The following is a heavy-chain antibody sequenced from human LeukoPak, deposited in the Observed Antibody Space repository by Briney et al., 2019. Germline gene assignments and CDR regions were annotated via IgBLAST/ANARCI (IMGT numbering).Heavy chain of an antibody. CDR2: INPNSGGT. V-gene: IGHV1-2*02. D-gene: IGHD2-15*01. CDR1: GYTFTSYY. J-gene: IGHJ5*02. CDR3: ARDQRYCSGGSCYPDWFDP. Sequence: ASVKVSCKASGYTFTSYYMHWVRQAPGQGLEWMGWINPNSGGTNYAQQFQGRVTMTRDTSISTAYMELSRLRSDDTAVYYCARDQRYCSGGSCYPDWFDPWGQGTLVTVSS.